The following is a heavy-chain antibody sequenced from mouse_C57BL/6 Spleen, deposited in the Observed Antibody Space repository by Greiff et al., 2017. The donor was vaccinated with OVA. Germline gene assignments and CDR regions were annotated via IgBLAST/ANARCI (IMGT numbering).Heavy chain of an antibody. CDR1: GFTFTDYY. CDR2: IRNKANGYTT. D-gene: IGHD1-1*01. J-gene: IGHJ3*01. V-gene: IGHV7-3*01. CDR3: ARYTGYYDGPSFAY. Sequence: DVHLVESGGGLVQPGGSLSLSCAASGFTFTDYYMSWVHQPPGKALEWLGFIRNKANGYTTEYSASVKGRFTISRDNAQSILYLQMNALRAEDSATYYCARYTGYYDGPSFAYWGQGTLVTVSA.